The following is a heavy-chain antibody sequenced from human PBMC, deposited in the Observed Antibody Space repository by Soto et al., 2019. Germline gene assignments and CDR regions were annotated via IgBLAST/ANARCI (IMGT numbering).Heavy chain of an antibody. CDR2: IYHSGST. D-gene: IGHD3-22*01. CDR1: GGSISSGGYS. V-gene: IGHV4-30-2*01. CDR3: ARGLTDYYDSSGYSLGFQH. J-gene: IGHJ1*01. Sequence: SETLSLTCAVSGGSISSGGYSWSWIRPPPGKGLERIGYIYHSGSTYYNPSLKSRVTISVDRSKNQFSLKLSSVTAADTAVYYCARGLTDYYDSSGYSLGFQHWGQGTLVTVSS.